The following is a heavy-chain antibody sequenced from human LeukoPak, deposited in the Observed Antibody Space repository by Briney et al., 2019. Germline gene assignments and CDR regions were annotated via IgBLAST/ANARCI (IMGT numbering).Heavy chain of an antibody. CDR2: ISSSSSTI. V-gene: IGHV3-48*04. J-gene: IGHJ4*02. CDR3: ARVGQQQLVREFRY. D-gene: IGHD6-13*01. Sequence: PGGSLRLSCAASGFTFSSYSMNWVRQAPGKGLEWVSYISSSSSTIYYADSVKGRFTISRDNAKNSLYLQMNSLRAEDTAVYYCARVGQQQLVREFRYWGQGTLVTVSS. CDR1: GFTFSSYS.